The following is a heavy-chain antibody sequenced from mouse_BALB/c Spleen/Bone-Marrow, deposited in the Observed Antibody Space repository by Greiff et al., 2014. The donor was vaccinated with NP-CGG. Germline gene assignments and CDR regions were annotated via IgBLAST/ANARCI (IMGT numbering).Heavy chain of an antibody. CDR2: ISNGGTYT. CDR3: ARSGERYGAMDY. J-gene: IGHJ4*01. CDR1: GFTFSDFY. Sequence: EVKLKESGGGLVKPGGSLKLSCAASGFTFSDFYMFWFRQTPEKRLEWVATISNGGTYTYYPDSVKGRFTISRDNAKNNLYLQMSSLKSEDTAMYYCARSGERYGAMDYWGQGTSVTVTS. V-gene: IGHV5-4*02. D-gene: IGHD1-1*02.